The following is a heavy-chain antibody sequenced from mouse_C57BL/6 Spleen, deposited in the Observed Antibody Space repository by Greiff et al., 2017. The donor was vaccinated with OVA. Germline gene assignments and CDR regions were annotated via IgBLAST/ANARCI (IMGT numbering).Heavy chain of an antibody. CDR3: ARLYDYDVRFAY. CDR1: GFTFSSYA. V-gene: IGHV5-4*01. J-gene: IGHJ3*01. Sequence: EVQLVESGGGLVKPGGSLKLSCAASGFTFSSYAMSWVRQTPEKRLEWVATISDGGSYTYYPDNVKGRFTISRDNAKNNLYLQMSHLKSEDTAMYYCARLYDYDVRFAYWGQGTLVTVSA. D-gene: IGHD2-4*01. CDR2: ISDGGSYT.